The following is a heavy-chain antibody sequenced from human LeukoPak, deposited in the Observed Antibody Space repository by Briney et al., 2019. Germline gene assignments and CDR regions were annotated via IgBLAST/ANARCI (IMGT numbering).Heavy chain of an antibody. CDR3: ARSPGIAVAGTLVYYFDY. D-gene: IGHD6-19*01. Sequence: GGSLSLFCAASGFTFSSYSMNCLRQATGKGLEGVSVIYSGGSTYYADSVKGRFTISRDNTKNKLYLQMNSLRAEDTAVYYCARSPGIAVAGTLVYYFDYWRQGTMVSVCS. CDR2: IYSGGST. J-gene: IGHJ4*02. CDR1: GFTFSSYS. V-gene: IGHV3-53*01.